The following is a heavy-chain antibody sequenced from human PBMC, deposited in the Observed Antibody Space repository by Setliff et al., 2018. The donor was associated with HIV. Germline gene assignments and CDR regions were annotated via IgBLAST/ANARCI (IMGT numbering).Heavy chain of an antibody. J-gene: IGHJ3*02. D-gene: IGHD3-3*01. V-gene: IGHV4-38-2*02. CDR2: IYNSGIT. Sequence: SETLSLTCTVSGYPISSGYYWGWIRQPPGKGLEWIGNIYNSGITYYNQSLESRLTISVDTSKNQFSLKLSSVTAADTAVYYCAREDNFWSGSHAFDIWGQGTMVTVSS. CDR3: AREDNFWSGSHAFDI. CDR1: GYPISSGYY.